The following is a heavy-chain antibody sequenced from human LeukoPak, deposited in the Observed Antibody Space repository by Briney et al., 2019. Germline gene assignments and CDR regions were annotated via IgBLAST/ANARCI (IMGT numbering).Heavy chain of an antibody. CDR1: GGSISSYY. CDR3: ARAPRTFWSGYFGMDV. J-gene: IGHJ6*02. V-gene: IGHV4-59*01. D-gene: IGHD3-3*01. CDR2: TYYSGST. Sequence: SETLSLTCTVSGGSISSYYWSWIRQPPGKGLEWIGYTYYSGSTNYNPSLKSRVTISVDTSKNQFSLKLSSVTAADTAVYYCARAPRTFWSGYFGMDVWGQGTTVTVSS.